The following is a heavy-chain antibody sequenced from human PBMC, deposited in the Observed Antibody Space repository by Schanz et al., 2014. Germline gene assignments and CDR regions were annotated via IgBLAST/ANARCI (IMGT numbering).Heavy chain of an antibody. Sequence: EVHLLESGGGLVQPGGSLRLSCAASGFTFSSYTMNWVRQAPGKGLEWVSRMIGSGSSVFYADSVKGRFTISRDNLKNTVYLQMNSLRAGDTAVYYCAKDGRLPYYGTGSDFDYWGQGTLVAVSS. V-gene: IGHV3-23*01. D-gene: IGHD3-22*01. CDR1: GFTFSSYT. J-gene: IGHJ4*02. CDR3: AKDGRLPYYGTGSDFDY. CDR2: MIGSGSSV.